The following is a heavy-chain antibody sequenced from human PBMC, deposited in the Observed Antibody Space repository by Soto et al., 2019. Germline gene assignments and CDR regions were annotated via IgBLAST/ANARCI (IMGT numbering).Heavy chain of an antibody. D-gene: IGHD3-3*01. CDR1: GFTFSSYA. CDR3: AKRGVVGTYYYYYGMDV. CDR2: ISGSGGST. V-gene: IGHV3-23*01. J-gene: IGHJ6*02. Sequence: GGSLRLSCAASGFTFSSYAMSWVRQAPGKGLEWVSAISGSGGSTYYADSVKGRFTISRDNSKNTLYLQMNSLRAEDTAVYYCAKRGVVGTYYYYYGMDVWGQGTTVTVSS.